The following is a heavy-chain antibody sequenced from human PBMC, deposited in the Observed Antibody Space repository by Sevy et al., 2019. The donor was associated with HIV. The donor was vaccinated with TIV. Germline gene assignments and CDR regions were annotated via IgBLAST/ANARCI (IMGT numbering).Heavy chain of an antibody. CDR2: INHSGST. D-gene: IGHD3-22*01. J-gene: IGHJ4*02. V-gene: IGHV4-34*01. CDR1: GGSFSDYS. Sequence: SETLSLTCAVYGGSFSDYSWSWIRQPPGKGLEWIGEINHSGSTNYNPSLKSRVTISVDTSTNQFSLKLSSVTAADTAVYYCARWRGTRITMIVVVVTGYFDYWGQGTLVTVSS. CDR3: ARWRGTRITMIVVVVTGYFDY.